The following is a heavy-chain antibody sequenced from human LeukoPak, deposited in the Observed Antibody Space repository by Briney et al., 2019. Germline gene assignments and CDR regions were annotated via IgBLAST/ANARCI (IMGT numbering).Heavy chain of an antibody. CDR2: IYYSGST. CDR1: GGSISSYY. J-gene: IGHJ4*02. V-gene: IGHV4-59*12. Sequence: PSETLSLTCTVSGGSISSYYWSWIRQPPGKGLEWIGYIYYSGSTNYNPSLKSRVTISVDTSKNQFSLKLSSVTAADTAVYYCARFLRYCSGGSCYSFDYWGQGTLVTVSS. CDR3: ARFLRYCSGGSCYSFDY. D-gene: IGHD2-15*01.